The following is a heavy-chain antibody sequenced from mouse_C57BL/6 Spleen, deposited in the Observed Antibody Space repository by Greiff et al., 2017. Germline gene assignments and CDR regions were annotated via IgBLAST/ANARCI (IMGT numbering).Heavy chain of an antibody. J-gene: IGHJ4*01. Sequence: QVQLQQPGAELVKPGASVKLSCKASGYTFTSYWMQWVKQRPGQGLEWIGEIDPSDSYTNYNQKFKGKATLTVDTSSSKAYMQLSSLTSEDSAVYYCAREPRRYGSSPPYAMDYWGQGTSVTVSS. V-gene: IGHV1-50*01. D-gene: IGHD1-1*01. CDR3: AREPRRYGSSPPYAMDY. CDR2: IDPSDSYT. CDR1: GYTFTSYW.